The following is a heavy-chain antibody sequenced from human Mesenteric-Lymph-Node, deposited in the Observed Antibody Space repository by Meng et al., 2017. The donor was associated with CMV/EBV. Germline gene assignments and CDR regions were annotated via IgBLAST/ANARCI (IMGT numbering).Heavy chain of an antibody. J-gene: IGHJ4*02. Sequence: SCKASGFTFSSYAMHWVRQAPGKGLEWVAVISYDGSNKYYADSVKGRFTISRDNSKNTLYLQMNSLRVDDTAVYYCARSTASGTDFWGWGQGTLVTVSS. D-gene: IGHD3-10*01. CDR3: ARSTASGTDFWG. CDR1: GFTFSSYA. CDR2: ISYDGSNK. V-gene: IGHV3-30-3*01.